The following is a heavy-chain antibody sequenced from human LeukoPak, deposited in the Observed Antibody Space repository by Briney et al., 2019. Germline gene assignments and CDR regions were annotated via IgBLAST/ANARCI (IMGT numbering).Heavy chain of an antibody. CDR1: GFTFSSYA. D-gene: IGHD3-10*01. CDR3: AREPQLLWFGELSDAFDI. Sequence: SCKASGFTFSSYAMHWVRQAPGKGLEWVAVISYDGSNKYYADSVKGRFTISRDNSKNTLYLQMNSLRAEDTAVYYCAREPQLLWFGELSDAFDIWGQGTMVTVSS. J-gene: IGHJ3*02. CDR2: ISYDGSNK. V-gene: IGHV3-30-3*01.